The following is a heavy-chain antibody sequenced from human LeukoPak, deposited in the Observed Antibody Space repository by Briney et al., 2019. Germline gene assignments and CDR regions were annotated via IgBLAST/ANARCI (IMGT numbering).Heavy chain of an antibody. J-gene: IGHJ4*02. CDR1: GFTVSSNY. CDR2: ITGSGGGA. V-gene: IGHV3-23*01. CDR3: AKGTEYGNSRAGIDY. Sequence: GGSLRLSCAASGFTVSSNYMSWVRQAPGKLEWVSGITGSGGGAYYPDSVKGRFTISRDNSKNTLYLQMDSLRTEDTAVYYCAKGTEYGNSRAGIDYWGQGTLVTVSS. D-gene: IGHD4-23*01.